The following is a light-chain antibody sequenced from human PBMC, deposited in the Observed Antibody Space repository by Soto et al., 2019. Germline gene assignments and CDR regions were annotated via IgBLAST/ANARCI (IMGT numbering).Light chain of an antibody. CDR3: QQYGSSPFT. CDR1: QSVSSY. V-gene: IGKV3-20*01. CDR2: GAS. Sequence: EIVLTQSPATLSLSPGERATLSCRASQSVSSYLAWYQQKPGQAPRLLIYGASNRAAGIPARFSGSGSGTDFTLTISRLEPEDFAVYYCQQYGSSPFTFGPGTKVDIK. J-gene: IGKJ3*01.